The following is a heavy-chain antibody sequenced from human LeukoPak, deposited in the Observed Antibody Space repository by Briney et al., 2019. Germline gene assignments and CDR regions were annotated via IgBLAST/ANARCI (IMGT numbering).Heavy chain of an antibody. J-gene: IGHJ4*02. D-gene: IGHD3-22*01. V-gene: IGHV1-8*03. Sequence: SVKLSCKSSEYTFTGNYMYWVRLAPGQGLELKGLINPNSGNSGYAQKFQGTVTITRNTSISTAYMELSSLRSEDTAVYYCARGPRMEGASSGYSFDYWGQGTLVTVSS. CDR1: EYTFTGNY. CDR3: ARGPRMEGASSGYSFDY. CDR2: INPNSGNS.